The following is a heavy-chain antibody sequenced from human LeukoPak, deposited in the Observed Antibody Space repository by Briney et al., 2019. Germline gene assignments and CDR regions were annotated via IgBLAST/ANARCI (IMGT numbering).Heavy chain of an antibody. CDR1: GFTFSSSA. D-gene: IGHD3-22*01. J-gene: IGHJ4*02. CDR3: ARNWAWLTNDY. CDR2: ISGSGSGGST. V-gene: IGHV3-23*01. Sequence: TGGSLRLSCAASGFTFSSSAMSWVRQAPGKGLEWVSTISGSGSGGSTYYADSVKGRFTISRDNAKNSLYLQMNSLRAEDTAVYYCARNWAWLTNDYWGQGTLVTVSS.